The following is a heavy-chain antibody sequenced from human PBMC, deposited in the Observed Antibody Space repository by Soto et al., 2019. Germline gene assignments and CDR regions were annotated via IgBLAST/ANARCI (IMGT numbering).Heavy chain of an antibody. D-gene: IGHD2-2*01. CDR2: IIPIFGTA. J-gene: IGHJ5*02. Sequence: QVQLVQSGAEVKKPGSSVKVSCKASGGTFSSYAISWVRQAPGQGLEWMGGIIPIFGTANYAQKFQGRVTIPEDKSTSRAYMELGSVRSEARAVYYCVRVGGGVIPGAFDPWGQGTLVTVSS. CDR1: GGTFSSYA. V-gene: IGHV1-69*06. CDR3: VRVGGGVIPGAFDP.